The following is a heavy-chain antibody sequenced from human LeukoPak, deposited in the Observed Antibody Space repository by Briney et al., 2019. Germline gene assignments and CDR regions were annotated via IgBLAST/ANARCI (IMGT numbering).Heavy chain of an antibody. J-gene: IGHJ4*02. CDR3: ASVCGSSCPRYFDY. CDR1: GYTFTSYD. D-gene: IGHD6-13*01. Sequence: GASVKVSCKASGYTFTSYDINWVRQATGQGLEWMGWMNPNSGNTGYAQKFQGRVTMTRNTSISTAYMELSSLRSEDTAVYYCASVCGSSCPRYFDYWGPGTLVTVSS. V-gene: IGHV1-8*01. CDR2: MNPNSGNT.